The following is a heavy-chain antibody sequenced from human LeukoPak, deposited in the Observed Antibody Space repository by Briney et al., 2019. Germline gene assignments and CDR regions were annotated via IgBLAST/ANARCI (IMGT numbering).Heavy chain of an antibody. Sequence: SETLSLTCTVSGGSISSYYWSWIRQPPGKGLEWIGYIYHTGSTKYNPSLKSRVTISVDTSKNQFSLKLSSVTAADTAVYYCARIYYYDSSGYSTIYWYFDLWGRGTLVTVSS. CDR2: IYHTGST. D-gene: IGHD3-22*01. CDR1: GGSISSYY. V-gene: IGHV4-59*08. J-gene: IGHJ2*01. CDR3: ARIYYYDSSGYSTIYWYFDL.